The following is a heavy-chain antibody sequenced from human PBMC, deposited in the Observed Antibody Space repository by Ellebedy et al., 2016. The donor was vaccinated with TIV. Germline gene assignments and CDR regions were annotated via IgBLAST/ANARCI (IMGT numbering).Heavy chain of an antibody. J-gene: IGHJ5*02. CDR3: ARENSGEVLWFGELWGNWCDP. D-gene: IGHD3-10*01. CDR1: GDSISHYY. V-gene: IGHV4-59*01. CDR2: IYNNGSS. Sequence: MPSETLSLTCTVSGDSISHYYWSWIRQPPGKGLEWIGHIYNNGSSSYNPSLKSRVTITVDTSKNQFSLKLNYVTAADTAVYYCARENSGEVLWFGELWGNWCDPWGQGTLVTVSS.